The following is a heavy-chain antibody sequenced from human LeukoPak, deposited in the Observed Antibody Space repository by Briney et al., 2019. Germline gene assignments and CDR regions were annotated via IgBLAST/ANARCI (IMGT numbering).Heavy chain of an antibody. CDR1: GLTFANAW. D-gene: IGHD5-18*01. Sequence: GGSRTLSCAASGLTFANAWMSWVRQAPGKGLEWVARIISRTSGGTTDYAAPVKGRFTISRDDSKTTLYLQMNSLKTEDTAVYYCTTHRYNYGSTGYSYFDFWGQGTLVTVSS. CDR3: TTHRYNYGSTGYSYFDF. J-gene: IGHJ4*02. V-gene: IGHV3-15*01. CDR2: IISRTSGGTT.